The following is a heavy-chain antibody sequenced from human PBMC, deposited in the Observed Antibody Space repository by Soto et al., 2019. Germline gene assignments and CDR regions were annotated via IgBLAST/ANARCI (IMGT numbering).Heavy chain of an antibody. CDR2: IYYSGST. CDR1: GGSISSSSYY. Sequence: KPSETLSLTCTVSGGSISSSSYYWGWIRQPPGKGLEWIGSIYYSGSTYYNPSLKSRVTISVDTSKNQFSLKLSSVTAADTAVYYCARRRGGWLPMTPGYYFDYWGQGTLVTVSS. V-gene: IGHV4-39*01. D-gene: IGHD3-22*01. J-gene: IGHJ4*02. CDR3: ARRRGGWLPMTPGYYFDY.